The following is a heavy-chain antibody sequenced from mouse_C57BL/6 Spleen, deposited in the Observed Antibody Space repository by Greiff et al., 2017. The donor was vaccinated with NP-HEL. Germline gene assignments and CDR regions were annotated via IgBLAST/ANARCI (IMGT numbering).Heavy chain of an antibody. Sequence: QVQLQQSGAELVMPGASVKLSCKASGYTFTSYWMHWVKQRPGQGLEWIGEIDPSDSYTNYNQKFKGKSTLTVDKSSSTAYMQLSSLTSEDSAVYYCARRDYDKAWFAYWGKGTLVTVSA. V-gene: IGHV1-69*01. CDR1: GYTFTSYW. CDR3: ARRDYDKAWFAY. D-gene: IGHD2-4*01. J-gene: IGHJ3*01. CDR2: IDPSDSYT.